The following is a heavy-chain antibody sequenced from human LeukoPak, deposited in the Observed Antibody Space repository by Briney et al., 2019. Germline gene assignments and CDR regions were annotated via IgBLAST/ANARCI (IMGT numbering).Heavy chain of an antibody. CDR3: VRESSGTVDY. V-gene: IGHV3-48*02. J-gene: IGHJ4*02. CDR2: ISGTSSTI. D-gene: IGHD6-6*01. CDR1: GFTFSTYS. Sequence: GGSLILSCAASGFTFSTYSMNWVRHAPGEGLEWVAYISGTSSTIYYADSVKGRFTISRDNAKNSLNLQMNSLRDEDTAVYYCVRESSGTVDYWGQGTLVTVSS.